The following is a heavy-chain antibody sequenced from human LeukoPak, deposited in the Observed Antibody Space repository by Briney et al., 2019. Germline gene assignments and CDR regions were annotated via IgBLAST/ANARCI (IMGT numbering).Heavy chain of an antibody. J-gene: IGHJ4*02. CDR2: ISGSGGST. CDR3: AEGRDGGWNGGDS. D-gene: IGHD1-1*01. CDR1: RLTFSRHA. V-gene: IGHV3-23*01. Sequence: VGSPRLSPAPSRLTFSRHAMNSVPAAPGPGLKTISGISGSGGSTYYADSVKGRFTIARDNSKNTVYLQLSSLRAEDTAVDYCAEGRDGGWNGGDSWGQGALVTVSS.